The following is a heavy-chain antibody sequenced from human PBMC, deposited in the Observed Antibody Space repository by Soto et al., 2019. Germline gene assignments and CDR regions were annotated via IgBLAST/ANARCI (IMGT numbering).Heavy chain of an antibody. CDR3: ARFYYDSSGYLPSPYYYYYGMDV. Sequence: PGGSLRLSCAASGFTFRSYAMHWVRQAPGKGLEWVATISYDENNRYYTDSVKGRFTISRGNAKNSVYLQVNSLRDEDTAVYYCARFYYDSSGYLPSPYYYYYGMDVWGQGTTVTVSS. J-gene: IGHJ6*02. CDR2: ISYDENNR. V-gene: IGHV3-30-3*01. CDR1: GFTFRSYA. D-gene: IGHD3-22*01.